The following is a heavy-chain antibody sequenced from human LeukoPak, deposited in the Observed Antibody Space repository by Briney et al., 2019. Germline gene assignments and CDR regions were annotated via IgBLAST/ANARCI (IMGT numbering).Heavy chain of an antibody. Sequence: SETLPLTCTVSGGPISSYYWSWLRQPPGKGLEWIGYIYYSGGTSYNPSLKSRVTISIDTSKNQFSLRLSSVTAADTAVYYCAREGHIWFGDLGNVWGEGTTVTVSS. CDR3: AREGHIWFGDLGNV. J-gene: IGHJ6*04. D-gene: IGHD3-10*01. V-gene: IGHV4-59*01. CDR1: GGPISSYY. CDR2: IYYSGGT.